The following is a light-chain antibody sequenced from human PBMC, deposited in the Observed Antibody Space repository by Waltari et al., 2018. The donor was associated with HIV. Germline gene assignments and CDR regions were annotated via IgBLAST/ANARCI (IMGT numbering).Light chain of an antibody. CDR3: QQYNNWPPWT. CDR2: QAS. J-gene: IGKJ1*01. CDR1: QNINRW. V-gene: IGKV1-5*01. Sequence: DIQMTQSPATLSASVGDRVTISCRASQNINRWLAWYQQRPGKPPKFLIYQASSLESGVPSRFRGSGSGTLFTLTINSLQSEDFAIYYCQQYNNWPPWTFGQGTKVEI.